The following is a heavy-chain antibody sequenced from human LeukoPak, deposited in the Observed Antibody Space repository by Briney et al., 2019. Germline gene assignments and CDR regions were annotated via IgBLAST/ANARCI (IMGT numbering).Heavy chain of an antibody. V-gene: IGHV3-30*03. CDR1: GFTFSSYG. J-gene: IGHJ3*02. CDR3: ARDRVVVVPAVRERDAFDI. CDR2: ISYDGSNK. Sequence: GGSLRLSCAASGFTFSSYGMHWVRQAPGKGLEWVAGISYDGSNKYYADSVKGRFTISRDNSKNTLYLQMNSLRAEDTAVYYCARDRVVVVPAVRERDAFDIWGQGTMVTVSS. D-gene: IGHD2-2*01.